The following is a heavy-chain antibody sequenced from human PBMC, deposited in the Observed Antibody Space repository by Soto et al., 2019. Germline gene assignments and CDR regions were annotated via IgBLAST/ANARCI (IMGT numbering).Heavy chain of an antibody. J-gene: IGHJ6*02. V-gene: IGHV3-21*01. CDR3: ARDYYDSSGYSGGMDV. Sequence: GGSLRLSCAASGFTFSSYSMNWVRQAPGKGLEWVSSISSSSYIYYADSVKGRFTISRDNAKNSLYLQMNSLRAEDTAVYYCARDYYDSSGYSGGMDVWGQGTTVTVSS. CDR2: ISSSSYI. D-gene: IGHD3-22*01. CDR1: GFTFSSYS.